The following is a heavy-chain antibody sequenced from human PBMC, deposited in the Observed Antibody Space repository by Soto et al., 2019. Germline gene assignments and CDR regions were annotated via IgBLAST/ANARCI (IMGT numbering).Heavy chain of an antibody. J-gene: IGHJ6*02. CDR1: GHTLIELS. CDR2: FDPEDGEA. V-gene: IGHV1-24*01. D-gene: IGHD6-19*01. Sequence: QVQLVQSGAEVKKPGASVKVSCKVSGHTLIELSMNWVRQAPGKGLEWMGGFDPEDGEAVYAQKVQGRVTMTEDTSTDTAYMELSILRSEDTAMSYSAIGVIPAAVAGTIPHDHYGMDVWGQGTTVTVSS. CDR3: AIGVIPAAVAGTIPHDHYGMDV.